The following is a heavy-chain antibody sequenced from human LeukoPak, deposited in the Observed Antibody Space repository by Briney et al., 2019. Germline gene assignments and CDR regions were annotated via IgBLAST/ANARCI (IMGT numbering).Heavy chain of an antibody. CDR3: ARAPVTSCRGAFCYPFDY. V-gene: IGHV3-20*04. CDR2: IIWNGGST. D-gene: IGHD2-21*01. J-gene: IGHJ4*02. CDR1: GFTFDDYG. Sequence: GGSLRLSCAASGFTFDDYGMSWVRQAPGKGLEWVSGIIWNGGSTGYADSVKGRFTISRDNAKNSLYLQMNRLRVEDAALYYCARAPVTSCRGAFCYPFDYWGQGILVTVSS.